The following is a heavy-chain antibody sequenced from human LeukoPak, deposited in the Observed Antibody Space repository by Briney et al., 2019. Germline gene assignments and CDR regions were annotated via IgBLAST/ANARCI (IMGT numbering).Heavy chain of an antibody. V-gene: IGHV5-51*01. J-gene: IGHJ5*02. CDR3: ARYGSTGWPDYNWFAP. Sequence: GAALQISFKGSGGGFTSYWIGWGRRLPGKGVEGMGRIYPGDSDTRYSPSFQGQVTISADKSINTSSLQWSSLKASDTAMYYCARYGSTGWPDYNWFAPWGQGTLVTVSS. CDR2: IYPGDSDT. CDR1: GGGFTSYW. D-gene: IGHD1-1*01.